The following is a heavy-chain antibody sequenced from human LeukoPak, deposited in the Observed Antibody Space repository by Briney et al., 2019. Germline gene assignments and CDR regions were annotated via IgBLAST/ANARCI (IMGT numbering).Heavy chain of an antibody. Sequence: ASVKVSCKASGYTFTSYYMHWVRQAPGQGLEWMGIINPSGGSTSYAQKFQGRVTMTRDTSTSTVYMELSSLRSEDTAVYYCASLYDILTGFDAFDIWGQGTMVTVSS. CDR3: ASLYDILTGFDAFDI. V-gene: IGHV1-46*01. D-gene: IGHD3-9*01. J-gene: IGHJ3*02. CDR1: GYTFTSYY. CDR2: INPSGGST.